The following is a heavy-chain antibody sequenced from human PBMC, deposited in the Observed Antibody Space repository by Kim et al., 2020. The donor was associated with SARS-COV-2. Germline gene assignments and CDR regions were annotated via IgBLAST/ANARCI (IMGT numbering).Heavy chain of an antibody. CDR3: ARESRERTGVWQQLVNPIQYYFDY. CDR1: GFTFSSYG. D-gene: IGHD6-13*01. Sequence: GGSLRLSCAASGFTFSSYGMHWVRQAPGKGLEWVAVIWYDGSNKYYADSVKGRFTISRDNSKNTLYLQMNSLRAEDTAVYYCARESRERTGVWQQLVNPIQYYFDYWGQGTLVTVSS. J-gene: IGHJ4*02. CDR2: IWYDGSNK. V-gene: IGHV3-33*01.